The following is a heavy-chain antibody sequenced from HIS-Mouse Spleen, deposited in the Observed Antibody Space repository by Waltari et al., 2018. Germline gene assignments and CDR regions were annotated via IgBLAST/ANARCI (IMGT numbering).Heavy chain of an antibody. J-gene: IGHJ4*02. Sequence: QVQLQQWGAGLLTPSETLSLPCAVYGGSFSGYYWSWIRQPPGKGLEWIGEINHSGSTNYNPSLKSRVTISVDTSKNQFSLKLSSVTAADTAVYYCARGKGSSSWYYFDYWGQGTLVTVSS. CDR2: INHSGST. V-gene: IGHV4-34*01. CDR1: GGSFSGYY. CDR3: ARGKGSSSWYYFDY. D-gene: IGHD6-13*01.